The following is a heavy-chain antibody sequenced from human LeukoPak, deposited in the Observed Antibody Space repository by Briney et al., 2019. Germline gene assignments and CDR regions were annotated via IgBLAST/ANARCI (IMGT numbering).Heavy chain of an antibody. CDR2: IRGNGGGT. CDR3: ARVGQYYDFWSGFDF. V-gene: IGHV3-23*01. CDR1: GFTFSAYA. J-gene: IGHJ4*02. D-gene: IGHD3-3*01. Sequence: GGSLRLSCAASGFTFSAYAMTWVRQAPGKGLEWVSIIRGNGGGTYYADSVKGRFNISRDNSENTLYLQMNSLRGDDTAVYYCARVGQYYDFWSGFDFWGQGALVIVSS.